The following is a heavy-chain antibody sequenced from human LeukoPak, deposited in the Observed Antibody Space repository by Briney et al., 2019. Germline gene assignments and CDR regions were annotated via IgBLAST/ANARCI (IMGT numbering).Heavy chain of an antibody. Sequence: SETLSLTCAVYGGSFSGYYWSWIRQPPGKGLEWIGEINHSGGTNYNPSLKSRVTISVDTSKNQFSLKLSSVTAADTAVYYCAREVPAASYYGMDVWGQGTTVTVSS. J-gene: IGHJ6*02. V-gene: IGHV4-34*01. CDR3: AREVPAASYYGMDV. CDR1: GGSFSGYY. CDR2: INHSGGT. D-gene: IGHD2-2*01.